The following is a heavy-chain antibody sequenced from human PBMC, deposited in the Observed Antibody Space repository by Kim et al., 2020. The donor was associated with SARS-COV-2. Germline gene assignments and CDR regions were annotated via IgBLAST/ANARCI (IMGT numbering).Heavy chain of an antibody. CDR3: ASRIVVVPAAPPSGFDP. V-gene: IGHV4-39*01. J-gene: IGHJ5*02. D-gene: IGHD2-2*01. Sequence: KSGVTISDDTSKNQFSLKLSSVTAADTAVYYCASRIVVVPAAPPSGFDPWGQGTLVTVSS.